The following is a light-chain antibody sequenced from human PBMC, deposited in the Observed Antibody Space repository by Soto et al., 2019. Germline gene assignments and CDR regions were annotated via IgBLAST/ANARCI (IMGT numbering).Light chain of an antibody. CDR3: CSYAGSYTPSWV. CDR1: SGDVGSYIH. V-gene: IGLV2-11*01. CDR2: DVD. J-gene: IGLJ1*01. Sequence: QSVLTQPRSVSGSPGQSVSISCTGTSGDVGSYIHVSWYQQHPGRAPKLMIYDVDERPSGVPDRFSGSKSGNTASLTISGLQAEDEADYYCCSYAGSYTPSWVFGTGTKLTVL.